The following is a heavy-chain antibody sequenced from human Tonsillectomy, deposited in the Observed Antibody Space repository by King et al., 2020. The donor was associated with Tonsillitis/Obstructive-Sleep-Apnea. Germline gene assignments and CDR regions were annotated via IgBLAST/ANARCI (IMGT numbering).Heavy chain of an antibody. CDR2: IFYSGST. J-gene: IGHJ2*01. CDR1: GGSISGYY. CDR3: ASRTYAGNFDL. D-gene: IGHD1/OR15-1a*01. Sequence: VQLQESGPGLVKPSETLSLTCTVSGGSISGYYWSWIRQPPGKGLEYIGYIFYSGSTNYNPSLKGRVTISVDMSKNQFSLNLRYVTAADTAVYYCASRTYAGNFDLWGRGTWSLSPQ. V-gene: IGHV4-59*08.